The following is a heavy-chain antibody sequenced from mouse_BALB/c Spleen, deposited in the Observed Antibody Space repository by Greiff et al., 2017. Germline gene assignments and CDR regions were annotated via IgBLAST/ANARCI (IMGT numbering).Heavy chain of an antibody. D-gene: IGHD2-14*01. CDR3: AAVGYDEGGFAY. CDR2: IYPGDGDT. J-gene: IGHJ3*01. CDR1: GYAFSSYW. Sequence: QVQLQQSGAELVRPGSSVKISCKASGYAFSSYWMNWVKQRPGQGLEWIGQIYPGDGDTNYNGKFKGKATLTADKSSSTAYMQLSSLTSEDSAVYFCAAVGYDEGGFAYWGQGTLVTVSA. V-gene: IGHV1-80*01.